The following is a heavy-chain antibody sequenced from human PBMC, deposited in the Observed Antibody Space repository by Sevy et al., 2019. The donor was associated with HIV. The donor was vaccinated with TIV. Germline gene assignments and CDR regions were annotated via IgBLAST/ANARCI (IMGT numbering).Heavy chain of an antibody. CDR2: ISSSGSTI. V-gene: IGHV3-11*01. D-gene: IGHD2-2*02. Sequence: GGCLRLSCAASGFTFSDYYMSWIRQAPGKGLEWVSYISSSGSTIYYADSVKGRFTISRDNAKNSLYLQMNSLRAEDTAVYYCAREVVPAAIAYYYYGMDVWGQGTTVTVSS. CDR3: AREVVPAAIAYYYYGMDV. CDR1: GFTFSDYY. J-gene: IGHJ6*02.